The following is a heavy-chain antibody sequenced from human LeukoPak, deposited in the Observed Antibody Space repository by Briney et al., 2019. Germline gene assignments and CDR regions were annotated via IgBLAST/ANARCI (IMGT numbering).Heavy chain of an antibody. V-gene: IGHV1-69*13. J-gene: IGHJ2*01. Sequence: ASVKVSCRASGGTFSSYAISWVRQAPGQGLEWMGGITPIFGTANYAQKFQGRVTITADESTSTAYMELSSLRSEDTAVYYCASWTTHGPEGYWYFDLWGRGTLVTVSS. CDR1: GGTFSSYA. D-gene: IGHD3/OR15-3a*01. CDR3: ASWTTHGPEGYWYFDL. CDR2: ITPIFGTA.